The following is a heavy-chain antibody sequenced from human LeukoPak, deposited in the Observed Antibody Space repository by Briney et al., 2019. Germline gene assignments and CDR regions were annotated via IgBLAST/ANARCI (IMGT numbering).Heavy chain of an antibody. Sequence: GGSLRLSCAASGFTFSSYAMSWVRQAPGKGLEWVSAISGGGGSTYYADSVKGRFTISRDNSKNTLYLQMNSLRAEDTAVYYCAKDKGVRSTSLDAFDIWGQGTMVTVSS. J-gene: IGHJ3*02. D-gene: IGHD2-2*01. CDR3: AKDKGVRSTSLDAFDI. V-gene: IGHV3-23*01. CDR2: ISGGGGST. CDR1: GFTFSSYA.